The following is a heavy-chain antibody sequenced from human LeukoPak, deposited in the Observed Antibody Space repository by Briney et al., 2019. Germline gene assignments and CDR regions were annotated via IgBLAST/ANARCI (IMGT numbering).Heavy chain of an antibody. J-gene: IGHJ4*02. Sequence: SETLSLICAVYGGSFSGYYWSWIRQPPGKGLEWIGEINQSGSTNYNPSLKNRVTISVDTSKNQFSLKLSSVTAADTAVYYCARVFGQQTQILVVPEYYFDYWGQGTLVTVSS. CDR1: GGSFSGYY. CDR2: INQSGST. CDR3: ARVFGQQTQILVVPEYYFDY. V-gene: IGHV4-34*01. D-gene: IGHD2-2*01.